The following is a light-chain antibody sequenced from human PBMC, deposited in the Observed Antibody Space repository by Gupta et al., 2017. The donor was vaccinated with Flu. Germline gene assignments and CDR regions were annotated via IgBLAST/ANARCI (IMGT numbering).Light chain of an antibody. Sequence: PCTLCLSPGERATLSCRASQGVYTSFLAWYRQKPGQAPSLLIYAAYNRATGIPDRFNASGSGTDFTLTISGLEPEDFAVYYCQHYDGSVTFGGGTKVEIK. CDR3: QHYDGSVT. CDR1: QGVYTSF. J-gene: IGKJ4*01. CDR2: AAY. V-gene: IGKV3-20*01.